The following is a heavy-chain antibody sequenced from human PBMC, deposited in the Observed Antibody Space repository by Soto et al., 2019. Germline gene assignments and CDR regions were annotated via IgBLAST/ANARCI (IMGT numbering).Heavy chain of an antibody. Sequence: ASVKVSCKASGYTFTSYAISWVRQAPGQGLEWMGWVNPNSGGTNYAQKFQGWVTMTRDTSISTAYMELSRLRSDDTAVYYCVTSRVSIAVAGETEYYFDYWGQGTLVTVSS. CDR2: VNPNSGGT. CDR1: GYTFTSYA. V-gene: IGHV1-2*04. D-gene: IGHD6-19*01. J-gene: IGHJ4*02. CDR3: VTSRVSIAVAGETEYYFDY.